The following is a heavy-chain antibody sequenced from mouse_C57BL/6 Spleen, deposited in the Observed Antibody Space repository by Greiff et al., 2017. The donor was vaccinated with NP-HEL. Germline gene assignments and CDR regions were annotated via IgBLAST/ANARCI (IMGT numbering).Heavy chain of an antibody. V-gene: IGHV3-6*01. CDR2: ISYDGSN. Sequence: EVQLQQSGPGLVKPSQSLSLTCSVTGYSITSGYYWNWIRQFPGNKLEWMGYISYDGSNNYNPSLKNRISITRDTSKNQFFLKLNSVTTEDTATYYCAVYYGNYEGGAMDYWGQGTSVTVSS. CDR1: GYSITSGYY. J-gene: IGHJ4*01. CDR3: AVYYGNYEGGAMDY. D-gene: IGHD2-1*01.